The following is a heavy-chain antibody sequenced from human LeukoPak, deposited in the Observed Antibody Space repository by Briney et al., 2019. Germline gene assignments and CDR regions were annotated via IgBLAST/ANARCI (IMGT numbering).Heavy chain of an antibody. Sequence: GGSLRLSCAASGFTFSDHYMGWIRQAPGKGLEWVSYITNNGGNMFYSESVKGRFTISRDNAKKSLYVQMNSLRADDTAVYYCAKDSVPVTIVGATTLAHWGQGTLVTVSS. J-gene: IGHJ4*02. CDR1: GFTFSDHY. CDR3: AKDSVPVTIVGATTLAH. V-gene: IGHV3-11*04. D-gene: IGHD1-26*01. CDR2: ITNNGGNM.